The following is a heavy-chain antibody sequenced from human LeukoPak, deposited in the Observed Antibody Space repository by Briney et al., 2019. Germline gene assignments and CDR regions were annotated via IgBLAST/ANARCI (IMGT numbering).Heavy chain of an antibody. Sequence: GGSLRLPCAASGFTFSTYAMHWVRQAPGKGLEYVSAISSNGGSTYYANSVKGRFTISRDNSKNTLYLQMGSLRAEDMAVYYCAREGPYCGGGSCYDYWGQGTLVTVSS. V-gene: IGHV3-64*01. D-gene: IGHD2-15*01. CDR1: GFTFSTYA. CDR2: ISSNGGST. CDR3: AREGPYCGGGSCYDY. J-gene: IGHJ4*02.